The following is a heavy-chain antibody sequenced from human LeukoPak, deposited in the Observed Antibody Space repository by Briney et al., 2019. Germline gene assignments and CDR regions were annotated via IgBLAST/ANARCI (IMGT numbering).Heavy chain of an antibody. Sequence: PSETLSLTCGVSGTSFTSYYWSWIRQTPGKGPEWIGEVNHNGYTNMNPSLKSRVTISVDTSKNQFSLMMTSVTAADTAVYFCARMTTGHDYWGQGTLVTVSS. CDR2: VNHNGYT. J-gene: IGHJ4*02. D-gene: IGHD4-17*01. CDR3: ARMTTGHDY. V-gene: IGHV4-34*01. CDR1: GTSFTSYY.